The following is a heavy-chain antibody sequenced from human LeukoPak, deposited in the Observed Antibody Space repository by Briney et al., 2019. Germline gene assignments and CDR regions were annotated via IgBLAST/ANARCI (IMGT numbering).Heavy chain of an antibody. Sequence: GASVKVSCKASGYTFTSYYMHWVRQAPGQGLEWMGLINPTGGSTGYAQKLQGRVTMTTDTSTSTAYMELRSLRSDDTAVYYCARVRGNGDYGSPDYYYYMDVWGKGTTVTVSS. V-gene: IGHV1-46*01. CDR1: GYTFTSYY. J-gene: IGHJ6*03. D-gene: IGHD4-17*01. CDR3: ARVRGNGDYGSPDYYYYMDV. CDR2: INPTGGST.